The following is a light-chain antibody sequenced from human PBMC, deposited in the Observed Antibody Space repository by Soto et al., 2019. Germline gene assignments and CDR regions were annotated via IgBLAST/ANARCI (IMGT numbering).Light chain of an antibody. CDR2: WAS. J-gene: IGKJ2*01. CDR1: QSVLYSSNNNNY. Sequence: DIVMTQSPDSLAVSLGERATINCKSSQSVLYSSNNNNYLAWYQQKPGQPPKLLIYWASTRESGVPDLFSGSESGTDFTLTISSLQAEDVAVYYCQQYYSTPRTFGQGTKLEIK. CDR3: QQYYSTPRT. V-gene: IGKV4-1*01.